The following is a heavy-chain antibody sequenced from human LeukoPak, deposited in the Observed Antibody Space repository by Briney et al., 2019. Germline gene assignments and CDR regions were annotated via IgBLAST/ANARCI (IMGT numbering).Heavy chain of an antibody. V-gene: IGHV1-2*02. CDR2: INPNSGGT. CDR3: ARVSIVDYYYYYGMDV. Sequence: ASVKVSCKASGYTFTGYYMHWVRQAPGQGLEWMGWINPNSGGTNYAQKFQGRVTMTRDTSISTAYMELSRLRSDDTAVYYCARVSIVDYYYYYGMDVWGQGTTVTVSS. D-gene: IGHD1-26*01. J-gene: IGHJ6*02. CDR1: GYTFTGYY.